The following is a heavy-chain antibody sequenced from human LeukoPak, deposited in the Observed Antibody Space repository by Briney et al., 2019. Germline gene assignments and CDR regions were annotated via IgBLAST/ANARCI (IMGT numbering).Heavy chain of an antibody. D-gene: IGHD1-14*01. Sequence: SETLSLTCSVSGGSVSSDSYFWNWVRQPPGKGLEWIGYIYSSGSTNYNRSLKSRVTISLDTSKNQFSLKLSSVTAADTAVYYCAGLAPHRPWDYGGKGTRVTVSS. V-gene: IGHV4-61*01. CDR3: AGLAPHRPWDY. J-gene: IGHJ4*02. CDR1: GGSVSSDSYF. CDR2: IYSSGST.